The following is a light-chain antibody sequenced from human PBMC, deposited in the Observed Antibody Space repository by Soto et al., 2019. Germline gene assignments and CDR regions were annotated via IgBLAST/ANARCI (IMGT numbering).Light chain of an antibody. CDR3: QQFSSYPLT. CDR1: QTVRNNY. CDR2: DAS. J-gene: IGKJ4*01. V-gene: IGKV3-20*01. Sequence: GSYQSPGTLSLSPGERATLSCRASQTVRNNYLAWYQQKPGQAPRLLIYDASSRATGIPDRFSGGGSGTDFTLTICRLEPEDFALYYCQQFSSYPLTFGGGTKVDIK.